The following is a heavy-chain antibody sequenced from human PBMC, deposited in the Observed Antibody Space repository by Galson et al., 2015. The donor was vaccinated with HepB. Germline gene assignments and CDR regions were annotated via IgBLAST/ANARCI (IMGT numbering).Heavy chain of an antibody. CDR3: ARLLLKKPVFLYFGDEVGMDV. V-gene: IGHV4-59*08. Sequence: SEPLSLTCTVSGGSINDYYWSWVRQPPGKGLEWIGYIHYTGNTNYNPSFESRVIMSADMSKNHVSLRLSSVTAADTAVYYCARLLLKKPVFLYFGDEVGMDVWGQGTTVTVSS. CDR2: IHYTGNT. CDR1: GGSINDYY. D-gene: IGHD2/OR15-2a*01. J-gene: IGHJ6*02.